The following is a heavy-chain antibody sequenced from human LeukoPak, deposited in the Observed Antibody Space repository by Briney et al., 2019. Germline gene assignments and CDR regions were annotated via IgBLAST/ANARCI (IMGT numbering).Heavy chain of an antibody. J-gene: IGHJ4*02. Sequence: GGSLRLSCAASGFIFSSYGMHWVRQAPGKGLEWVAFIRYDGSNKYYADSVKGRFTISRDNSKNTLYLQMNSLRAEDTAVYYCAKGGLWFGEFEPYDYWGQGTLVTVSS. CDR2: IRYDGSNK. CDR3: AKGGLWFGEFEPYDY. CDR1: GFIFSSYG. V-gene: IGHV3-30*02. D-gene: IGHD3-10*01.